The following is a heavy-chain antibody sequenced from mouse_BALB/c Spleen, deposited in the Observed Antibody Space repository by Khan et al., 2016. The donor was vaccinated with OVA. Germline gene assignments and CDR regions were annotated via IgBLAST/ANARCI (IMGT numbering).Heavy chain of an antibody. D-gene: IGHD3-3*01. Sequence: EVKLEVSGGGLVQPGGSMKLSCAASGFTFTDAWMDWVLQSPEKGLEWVADIISKANNPATYYADTVKGRFTISRSDSKSSVYLQMISLRAEDTGIYYCTRRDAWFAYWGQGTLVTVSA. J-gene: IGHJ3*01. CDR2: IISKANNPAT. V-gene: IGHV6-6*01. CDR3: TRRDAWFAY. CDR1: GFTFTDAW.